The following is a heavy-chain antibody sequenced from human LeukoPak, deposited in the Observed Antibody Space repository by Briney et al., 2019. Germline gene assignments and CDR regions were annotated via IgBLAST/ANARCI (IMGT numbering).Heavy chain of an antibody. V-gene: IGHV3-30*03. J-gene: IGHJ4*02. CDR3: ARDSYCSGGSCYSGRNYFDY. CDR1: GFTFSTSG. Sequence: GGSLRLSCAASGFTFSTSGMHWVRQSPGKGLEWMALISYDGSYKDFADSVQGRFTISRDNSKNTLYLQMNSLRAEDTAVYYCARDSYCSGGSCYSGRNYFDYWGQGTLVTVSS. CDR2: ISYDGSYK. D-gene: IGHD2-15*01.